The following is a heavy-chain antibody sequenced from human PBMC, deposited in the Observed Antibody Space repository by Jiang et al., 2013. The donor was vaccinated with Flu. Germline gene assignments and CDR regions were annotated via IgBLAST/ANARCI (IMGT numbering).Heavy chain of an antibody. Sequence: TLSLTCTVSGGSISSYYWSWIRQPPGKGLEWIGYIYYSGSTNYNPSLKSRVTISVDTSKNQFSLKPSSVTAADTAVYYCARWGEVLWFGELLPRSYWYFDLWGRGTLVTVSS. CDR1: GGSISSYY. V-gene: IGHV4-59*13. J-gene: IGHJ2*01. D-gene: IGHD3-10*01. CDR2: IYYSGST. CDR3: ARWGEVLWFGELLPRSYWYFDL.